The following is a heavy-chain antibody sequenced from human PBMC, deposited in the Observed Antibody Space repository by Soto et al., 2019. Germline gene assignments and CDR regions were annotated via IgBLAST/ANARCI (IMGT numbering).Heavy chain of an antibody. CDR2: IYHSGST. CDR3: ANTSLAGTSPDY. CDR1: GGSISSSNW. Sequence: QVQLQESGPGLVKPSGTLSLTCAVSGGSISSSNWWTWVRQPPGKGLEWIGEIYHSGSTNYNPSLKSRVTISVDQPKNPFSLKLSSVTAAHTAVYYCANTSLAGTSPDYWGQGTLVTVSS. D-gene: IGHD6-19*01. V-gene: IGHV4-4*02. J-gene: IGHJ4*02.